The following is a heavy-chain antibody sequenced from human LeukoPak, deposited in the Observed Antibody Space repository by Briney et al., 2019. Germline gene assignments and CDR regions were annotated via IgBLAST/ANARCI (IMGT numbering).Heavy chain of an antibody. V-gene: IGHV4-4*07. J-gene: IGHJ4*02. CDR1: GGSISNYY. Sequence: SETLSLTWSVSGGSISNYYWNWIRQPAGKGLEWIGRIYVSGSTNLNPSLKSRVTMSVDTSKNQFSLELSSVTAADTAVYYCARDRDNSPFDLWGQGTLVIVSS. D-gene: IGHD5-24*01. CDR2: IYVSGST. CDR3: ARDRDNSPFDL.